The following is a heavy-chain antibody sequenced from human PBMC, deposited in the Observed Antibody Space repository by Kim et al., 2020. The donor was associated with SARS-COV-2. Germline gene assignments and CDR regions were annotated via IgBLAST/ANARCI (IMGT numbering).Heavy chain of an antibody. CDR3: ARPTRHCSDSCYSSLDY. V-gene: IGHV7-4-1*02. CDR1: GYTFTTYS. D-gene: IGHD2-15*01. Sequence: ASVKVSCKASGYTFTTYSMTWVRQAPGQGLEWMGWINTNTLKPTYAQGFTGRFVFSLDTSVGTAYLQISSLKAEDSAVYYCARPTRHCSDSCYSSLDYVGQGTLVTVSS. CDR2: INTNTLKP. J-gene: IGHJ4*02.